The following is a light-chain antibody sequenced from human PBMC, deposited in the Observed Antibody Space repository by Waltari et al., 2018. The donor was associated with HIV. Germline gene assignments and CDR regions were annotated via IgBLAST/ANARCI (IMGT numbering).Light chain of an antibody. V-gene: IGKV3-15*01. CDR1: QSVSSN. CDR2: GAA. CDR3: QQYNNWPPLT. J-gene: IGKJ1*01. Sequence: EIVMTQPPATLSVSPGERATLSCRASQSVSSNLAWYQQKPGQSPRLLIYGAATRATVIPARFSGSESGTEFTLTISSLQSEDFAVYYCQQYNNWPPLTFGQGTKVEIK.